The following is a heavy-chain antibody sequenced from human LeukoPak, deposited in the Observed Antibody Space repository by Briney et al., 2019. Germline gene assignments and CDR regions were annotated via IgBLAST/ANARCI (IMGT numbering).Heavy chain of an antibody. CDR3: ARPALTASDAFDI. D-gene: IGHD1-20*01. Sequence: SETLSLTCTVSGGSISRSSYYWGWIRQPPGKGLEWIGSIYYSGSTYYNPSLKSRVTISVDTSKNQFSLKLSSVTAADTAVYYCARPALTASDAFDIWGQGTMVTVSS. V-gene: IGHV4-39*07. J-gene: IGHJ3*02. CDR2: IYYSGST. CDR1: GGSISRSSYY.